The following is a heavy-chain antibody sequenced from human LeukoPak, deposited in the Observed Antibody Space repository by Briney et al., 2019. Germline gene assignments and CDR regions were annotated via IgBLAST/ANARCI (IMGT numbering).Heavy chain of an antibody. CDR3: AKDLEGTPFDY. D-gene: IGHD3-3*01. CDR2: ISYDGSNK. V-gene: IGHV3-30*18. J-gene: IGHJ4*02. Sequence: GRSLRLTCAASGFTFSSYGMHWVRQAPGKGLEWVAVISYDGSNKYYADSVKGRFTISRDNSKNTLYLQMNSLRAEDTAVYYCAKDLEGTPFDYWGQGTPVTVSS. CDR1: GFTFSSYG.